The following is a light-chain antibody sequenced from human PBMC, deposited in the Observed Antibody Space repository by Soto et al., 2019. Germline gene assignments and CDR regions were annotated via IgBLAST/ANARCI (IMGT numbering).Light chain of an antibody. Sequence: EFVLTQSPGTLSLSPGERATLSCRASQTVRNNYLAWYQQKPGQAPRLLIYDASSRATGIPDRFSGGGSGTDFTLTISRLEPEDFAVYYCQQYGNSPRSITFGQGTRLEIK. CDR1: QTVRNNY. V-gene: IGKV3-20*01. CDR2: DAS. CDR3: QQYGNSPRSIT. J-gene: IGKJ5*01.